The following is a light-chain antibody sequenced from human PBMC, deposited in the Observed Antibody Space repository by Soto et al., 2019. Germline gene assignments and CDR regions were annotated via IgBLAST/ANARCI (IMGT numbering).Light chain of an antibody. CDR1: QSVRSK. Sequence: EIVMTQSPGTLSVSPGERATLSCRASQSVRSKLAWYQQKPGQAPRLLINDASTRATGIPARFSGSGSGTEFTLTISSLQSEDFAVYYCQQYNNWPPITFGQGTRLEIK. CDR2: DAS. CDR3: QQYNNWPPIT. V-gene: IGKV3-15*01. J-gene: IGKJ5*01.